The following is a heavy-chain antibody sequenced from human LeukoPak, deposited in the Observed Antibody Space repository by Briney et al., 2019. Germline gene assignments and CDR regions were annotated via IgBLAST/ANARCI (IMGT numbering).Heavy chain of an antibody. Sequence: GGSLRLSCAASGFTFSSYSMNWVRQAPGKGLEWVSSISSSSSYIYYADSVKGRFTISRDNAKNSPYLQMNSLRAEDTAVYYCARDLEVVAAKYFDYWGQGTLVTVSS. V-gene: IGHV3-21*01. D-gene: IGHD2-15*01. J-gene: IGHJ4*02. CDR1: GFTFSSYS. CDR3: ARDLEVVAAKYFDY. CDR2: ISSSSSYI.